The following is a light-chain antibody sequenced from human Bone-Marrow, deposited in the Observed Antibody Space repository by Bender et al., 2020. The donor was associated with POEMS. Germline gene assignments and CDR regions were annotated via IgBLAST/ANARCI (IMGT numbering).Light chain of an antibody. Sequence: QSALTQPPSASGSPGQSVAISCTGTSSDVGGSNYVSWYQQHPGKAPKLILYEVSRRPSGVPDRFSGSKSGTSASLAITGLQAEDESDYYCPSYDNRLGGWVFGGGTTMTVL. V-gene: IGLV2-8*01. CDR1: SSDVGGSNY. CDR3: PSYDNRLGGWV. CDR2: EVS. J-gene: IGLJ3*02.